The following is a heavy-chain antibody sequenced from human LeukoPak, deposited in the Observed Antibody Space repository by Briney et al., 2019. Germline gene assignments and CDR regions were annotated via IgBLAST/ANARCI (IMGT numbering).Heavy chain of an antibody. V-gene: IGHV3-9*01. J-gene: IGHJ3*02. CDR2: ISWNSGSI. D-gene: IGHD5-18*01. CDR3: AKDRSYGYSVDAFDI. Sequence: PGGSLRLSCAASGFTFSSYGMHWVRQAPGKGLEWVSGISWNSGSIGYADSVKGRFTISRDNAKNSLYLQMNSLRAEDTALYYCAKDRSYGYSVDAFDIWGQGTMVTVSS. CDR1: GFTFSSYG.